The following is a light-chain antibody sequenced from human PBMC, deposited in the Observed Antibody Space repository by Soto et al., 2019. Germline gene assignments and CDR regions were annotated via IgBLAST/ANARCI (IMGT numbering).Light chain of an antibody. J-gene: IGKJ5*01. Sequence: EIVLTQSPATLSLSPGERATLSCRASQSVSSYLAWYQQKPGQAPRLLIYDASNRATGIPAMFSGSGSGTDFTLTISSLEPQDFAVYYCHQRSNWPPITFGQGTRLEIK. V-gene: IGKV3-11*01. CDR3: HQRSNWPPIT. CDR1: QSVSSY. CDR2: DAS.